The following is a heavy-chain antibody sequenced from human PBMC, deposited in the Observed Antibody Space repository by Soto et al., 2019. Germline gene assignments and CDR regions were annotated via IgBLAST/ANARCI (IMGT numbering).Heavy chain of an antibody. CDR2: SNHSGST. J-gene: IGHJ4*02. Sequence: QVQLQQWGAGLLKPSETLSLTCAVYGGSFSGYYWTWIRQPPGTGLEWIGESNHSGSTNYNPSLKSRVTISVDTSKNQFSLKLTSVNAADTAVYYCARDKITGLFDYWGQGTLVTVSS. CDR3: ARDKITGLFDY. CDR1: GGSFSGYY. V-gene: IGHV4-34*01. D-gene: IGHD2-8*02.